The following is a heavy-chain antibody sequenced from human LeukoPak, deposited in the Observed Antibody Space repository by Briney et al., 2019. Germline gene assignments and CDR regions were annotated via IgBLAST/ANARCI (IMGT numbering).Heavy chain of an antibody. CDR2: ISYDGSNK. Sequence: GGTLRLSCAASGSTFSTYAMHWVRQAPGKGLEWVALISYDGSNKYYADSVKGRFTISRDNSKNTLSLQMNSLRAEDTAVYYCAGRYYDILTGGREGFDYWGQGTLVTVSS. CDR1: GSTFSTYA. D-gene: IGHD3-9*01. CDR3: AGRYYDILTGGREGFDY. V-gene: IGHV3-30*04. J-gene: IGHJ4*02.